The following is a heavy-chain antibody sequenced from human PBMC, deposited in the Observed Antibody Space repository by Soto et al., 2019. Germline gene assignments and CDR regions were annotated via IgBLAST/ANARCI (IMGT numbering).Heavy chain of an antibody. Sequence: PGGSLRLSCGGSGFTFNSYAMTWVRQAPGKGLEWVSAIIGSGGTTYYADSVKGRFTISRDPSENTLHLQMDSLRVEDTAVYYCARDDVLCDGGRCYGIPLDVWGKGTTVTVSS. CDR1: GFTFNSYA. CDR2: IIGSGGTT. V-gene: IGHV3-23*01. D-gene: IGHD2-15*01. CDR3: ARDDVLCDGGRCYGIPLDV. J-gene: IGHJ6*04.